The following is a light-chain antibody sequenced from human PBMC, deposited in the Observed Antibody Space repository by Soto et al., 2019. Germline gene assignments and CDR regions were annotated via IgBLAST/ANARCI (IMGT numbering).Light chain of an antibody. CDR1: QSVSNN. CDR2: GAS. Sequence: EIVMTQSPATVSVSPGERATLSCRASQSVSNNLAWYQQKPGQAPRLLIYGASTRATGIPARFSGSGSGTEFTLTVSSLQSEDFAVYYCQQYNTWPRTFGQGTKVEIK. CDR3: QQYNTWPRT. V-gene: IGKV3-15*01. J-gene: IGKJ1*01.